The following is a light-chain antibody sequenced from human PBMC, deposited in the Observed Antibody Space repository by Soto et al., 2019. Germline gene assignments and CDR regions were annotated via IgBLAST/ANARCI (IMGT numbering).Light chain of an antibody. CDR1: ESVTNY. V-gene: IGKV3-11*01. Sequence: EIVLTQSPATLSLSPXERGTRSXXASESVTNYLAWYQQKPGQAPRLLVYDVSNRATGTPARFSGGGSGTDFTLTISNLEPEDFAVYYCQQRSDWPWTFGQGTKVDIK. CDR3: QQRSDWPWT. J-gene: IGKJ1*01. CDR2: DVS.